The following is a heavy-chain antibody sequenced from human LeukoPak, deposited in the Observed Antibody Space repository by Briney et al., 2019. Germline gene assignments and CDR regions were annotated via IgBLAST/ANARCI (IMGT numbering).Heavy chain of an antibody. CDR3: QSRFLEWLLDY. V-gene: IGHV4-30-4*08. J-gene: IGHJ4*02. D-gene: IGHD3-3*01. CDR1: GGSISSGSYY. CDR2: IYYSGST. Sequence: PSETLSLTCTVSGGSISSGSYYWSWIRQYPGKGLEWIGYIYYSGSTYYNPSLKSRVTISVDTSKNQFSLKLSSVTAADTAIYYCQSRFLEWLLDYWGQGTLVTVSS.